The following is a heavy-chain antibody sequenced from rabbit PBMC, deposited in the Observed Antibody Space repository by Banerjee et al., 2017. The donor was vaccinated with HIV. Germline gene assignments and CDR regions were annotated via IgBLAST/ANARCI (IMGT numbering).Heavy chain of an antibody. CDR1: GFSFSSSYW. CDR2: IFTLNGVT. CDR3: ARGAVPGGAYTYFTL. D-gene: IGHD3-1*01. V-gene: IGHV1S40*01. J-gene: IGHJ4*01. Sequence: QSLEESGGDLVKPGASLTLTCTASGFSFSSSYWICWVRQAPGKGLEWIACIFTLNGVTYYASWAKGRFTISKTSSTTVTLQMTSLTAADTATYFCARGAVPGGAYTYFTLWGQGTLVTVS.